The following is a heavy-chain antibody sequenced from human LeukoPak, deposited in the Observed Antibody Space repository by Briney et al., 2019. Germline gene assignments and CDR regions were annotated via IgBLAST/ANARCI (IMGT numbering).Heavy chain of an antibody. CDR1: GFTFSSYA. V-gene: IGHV3-23*01. CDR3: AKRGRGTITF. Sequence: GGSLRLSCAASGFTFSSYAMSWVRQAPGKGLEWVSAISGSGGSTYYADSVKARFTISRDNSKNTLYLQVNSLRAEDTAVYYCAKRGRGTITFGGQGTLVTVSS. D-gene: IGHD1-1*01. CDR2: ISGSGGST. J-gene: IGHJ4*02.